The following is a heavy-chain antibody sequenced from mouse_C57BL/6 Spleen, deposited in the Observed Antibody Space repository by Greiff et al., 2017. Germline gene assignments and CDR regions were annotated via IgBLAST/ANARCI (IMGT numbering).Heavy chain of an antibody. Sequence: EVKLVESGEGLVKPGGSLKLSCAASGFAFSSSAMSWVRQTPEKRLEWVAYISSGGDYIDYADTVKGRITIARDNARNTLYLQMSSLKSEDTAMYYFTRDRGDYDRGYYLDYRGQGTTLTVS. V-gene: IGHV5-9-1*02. CDR1: GFAFSSSA. CDR3: TRDRGDYDRGYYLDY. D-gene: IGHD2-4*01. CDR2: ISSGGDYI. J-gene: IGHJ2*01.